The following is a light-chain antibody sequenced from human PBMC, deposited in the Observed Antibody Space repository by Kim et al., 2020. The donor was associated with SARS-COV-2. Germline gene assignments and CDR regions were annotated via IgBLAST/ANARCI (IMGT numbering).Light chain of an antibody. J-gene: IGKJ1*01. CDR1: QSISSW. CDR2: KAS. Sequence: SASVGDRVTITCRASQSISSWLAWYQQKPGKAPKRLIYKASSLESGVPSRFSGSGSGTEFTLTISSLQPDDFATYYCQQYNSCWTFGQGTKVDIK. CDR3: QQYNSCWT. V-gene: IGKV1-5*03.